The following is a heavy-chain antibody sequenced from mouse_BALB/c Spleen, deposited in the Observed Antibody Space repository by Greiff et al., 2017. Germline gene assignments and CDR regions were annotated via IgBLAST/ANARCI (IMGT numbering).Heavy chain of an antibody. D-gene: IGHD2-3*01. CDR2: ISTYYGDA. V-gene: IGHV1S137*01. J-gene: IGHJ2*01. CDR1: GYTFTDYA. Sequence: QVQLKESGAELVRPGVSVKISCKGSGYTFTDYAMHWVKQSHAKSLEWIGFISTYYGDASYNQKFKGKATMTVDKSSSTAYMELARLTSEDSAVYYCTRAGDGYYFDYWGQGTTLTVSS. CDR3: TRAGDGYYFDY.